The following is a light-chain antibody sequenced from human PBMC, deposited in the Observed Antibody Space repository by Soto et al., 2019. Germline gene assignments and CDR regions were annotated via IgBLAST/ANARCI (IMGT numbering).Light chain of an antibody. CDR1: QNVMYN. CDR3: QQYGGWPRT. Sequence: EIVLTQSPATLYVSPGGRATLSCRASQNVMYNLAWYQQKPGQAPRLLVYGATTRATDAPPRFRGSGSGTEFSLTISSLQSEDFATYYCQQYGGWPRTFGHGSRVEIK. CDR2: GAT. J-gene: IGKJ1*01. V-gene: IGKV3-15*01.